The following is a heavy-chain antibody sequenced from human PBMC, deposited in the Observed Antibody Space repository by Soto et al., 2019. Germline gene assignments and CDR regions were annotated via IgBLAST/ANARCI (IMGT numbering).Heavy chain of an antibody. CDR1: GGSFSGYY. CDR3: AGDYGDHDYFDY. D-gene: IGHD4-17*01. CDR2: INHSGST. V-gene: IGHV4-34*01. Sequence: SETLSLTCAVYGGSFSGYYWSWIRQPPGKGLEWIGEINHSGSTNYNPSLKSRVTISVDTSKNQFSLKLSSVTAADTAVYYCAGDYGDHDYFDYWGQGTLVTVSS. J-gene: IGHJ4*02.